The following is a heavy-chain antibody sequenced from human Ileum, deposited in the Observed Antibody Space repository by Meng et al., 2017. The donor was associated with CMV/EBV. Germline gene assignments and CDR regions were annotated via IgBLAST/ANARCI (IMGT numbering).Heavy chain of an antibody. Sequence: SCAASGCTFSDYTLSWVRQAPGKGLEWVSSISKSSTYIYYAASLRGRFTISRDNAGNSVSLQMNSLTAEDTAVYYCARSKALLDPIDYWGQGTLVTVSS. J-gene: IGHJ4*02. CDR1: GCTFSDYT. V-gene: IGHV3-21*01. D-gene: IGHD2-21*01. CDR3: ARSKALLDPIDY. CDR2: ISKSSTYI.